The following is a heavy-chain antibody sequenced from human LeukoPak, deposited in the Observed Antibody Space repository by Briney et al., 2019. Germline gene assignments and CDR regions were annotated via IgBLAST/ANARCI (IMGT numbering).Heavy chain of an antibody. Sequence: YIYYSGSTYYNPSLKSRVTISVDASKNQLSLKLSSVTAADTAVYYCARARGGKGGAFDIWGQGTMVTVSS. J-gene: IGHJ3*02. CDR3: ARARGGKGGAFDI. V-gene: IGHV4-31*02. D-gene: IGHD1-14*01. CDR2: IYYSGST.